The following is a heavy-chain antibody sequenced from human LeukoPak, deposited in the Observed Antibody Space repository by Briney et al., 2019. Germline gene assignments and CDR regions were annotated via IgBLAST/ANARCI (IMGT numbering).Heavy chain of an antibody. CDR2: IYYSGST. CDR1: GGSISSYY. Sequence: SETLSLTCTVSGGSISSYYWSWIRQPPGKRLEWIGYIYYSGSTNYNPSLKSRVTISVDTSKNQFSLKLSSVTAADTAVYYCARQRGRGDAFDIWGQGTMVTVSS. D-gene: IGHD3-10*01. CDR3: ARQRGRGDAFDI. J-gene: IGHJ3*02. V-gene: IGHV4-59*08.